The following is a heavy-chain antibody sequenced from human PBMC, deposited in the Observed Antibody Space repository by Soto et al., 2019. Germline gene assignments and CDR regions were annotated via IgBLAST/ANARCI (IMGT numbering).Heavy chain of an antibody. V-gene: IGHV1-8*01. CDR1: GYTFTSYD. CDR2: MNPNSGNT. Sequence: SVKVSCKASGYTFTSYDINWVRQATGQGLEWMGWMNPNSGNTGYAQKFQGRVTMTRNTSISTAYMELSSLRSEDTAVYYCARGPPPYYDFRSGYSPPHYWGQGTLGTVSS. D-gene: IGHD3-3*01. CDR3: ARGPPPYYDFRSGYSPPHY. J-gene: IGHJ4*02.